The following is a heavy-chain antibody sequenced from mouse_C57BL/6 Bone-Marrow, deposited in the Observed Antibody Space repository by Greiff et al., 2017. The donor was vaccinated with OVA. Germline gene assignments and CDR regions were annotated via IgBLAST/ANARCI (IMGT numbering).Heavy chain of an antibody. D-gene: IGHD1-1*01. J-gene: IGHJ4*01. CDR2: IHPNSGST. CDR1: GYTFTSYW. Sequence: QVPLQQPGAELVKPGASVQLSCKASGYTFTSYWMHWVKLRPGQGLEWIGMIHPNSGSTNYNEKFKSKATLTVDKSSSTAYMQLSSLTSEDSAVYYCARRSSYYAMDYWGQGTSVTVSS. V-gene: IGHV1-64*01. CDR3: ARRSSYYAMDY.